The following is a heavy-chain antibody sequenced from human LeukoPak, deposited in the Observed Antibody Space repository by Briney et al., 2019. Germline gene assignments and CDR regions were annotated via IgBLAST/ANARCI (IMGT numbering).Heavy chain of an antibody. D-gene: IGHD6-13*01. CDR1: GFTFSSYA. CDR2: ISGSGGST. Sequence: GGSLRLSCAASGFTFSSYAMSWVRQAPGKGLEWVSAISGSGGSTYYADSVKGRFTISRDNSKNTLYLQMNSLRAEDTAVYYCAKGQAIAAAGTDRYFDYWGQGTLVTVSS. CDR3: AKGQAIAAAGTDRYFDY. V-gene: IGHV3-23*01. J-gene: IGHJ4*02.